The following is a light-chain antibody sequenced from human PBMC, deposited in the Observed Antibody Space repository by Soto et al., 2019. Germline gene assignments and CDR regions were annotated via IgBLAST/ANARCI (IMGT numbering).Light chain of an antibody. CDR3: QQYGSDRT. J-gene: IGKJ1*01. CDR1: QTITNW. V-gene: IGKV1-5*01. Sequence: DIQMTQSPSSLSAFVGDRVTITCRASQTITNWLAWYQQRPGKAPKLLIYHASNLETGVPSRFSGSGSGTEFTHTISSLQPDDFATYFCQQYGSDRTFGQGTKVEAK. CDR2: HAS.